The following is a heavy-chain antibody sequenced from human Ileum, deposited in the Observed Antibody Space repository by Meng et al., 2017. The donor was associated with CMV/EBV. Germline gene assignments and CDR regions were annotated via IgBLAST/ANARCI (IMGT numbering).Heavy chain of an antibody. CDR2: INTDGSTT. D-gene: IGHD4/OR15-4a*01. CDR1: GFTFSSYW. J-gene: IGHJ4*02. V-gene: IGHV3-74*01. Sequence: GSLKISCAASGFTFSSYWMHWVRQAQGKGLVWVSRINTDGSTTDYADSVKGRFTISRDDAKNTLYLQMNSLRAEDTAVYYCARAGAYRFDFWGQGTLVTVSS. CDR3: ARAGAYRFDF.